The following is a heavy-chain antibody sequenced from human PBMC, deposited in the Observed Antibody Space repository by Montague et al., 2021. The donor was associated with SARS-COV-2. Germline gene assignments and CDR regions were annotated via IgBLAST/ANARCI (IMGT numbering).Heavy chain of an antibody. J-gene: IGHJ5*02. V-gene: IGHV4-34*01. CDR2: IHHSGGT. Sequence: SETLSLTCAVYGWTFSKYYWSWIRQPTGEALQWIAEIHHSGGTNYNPFIKSRDTISVDTSKNQLSLKLSSVTAADTAVYYCTRGRAISTLFVPHQRWFDPWDQRSLTTVS. D-gene: IGHD3-9*01. CDR1: GWTFSKYY. CDR3: TRGRAISTLFVPHQRWFDP.